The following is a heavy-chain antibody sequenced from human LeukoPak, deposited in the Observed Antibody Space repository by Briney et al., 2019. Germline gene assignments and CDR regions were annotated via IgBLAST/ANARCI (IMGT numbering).Heavy chain of an antibody. J-gene: IGHJ4*02. CDR1: GFTFSSYS. Sequence: AGGSLRLSCAASGFTFSSYSMNWVRQAPGKGLEWVSSISSSSSYIYYADSVKGRFTISRDNAKNSLYLQMNSLRAEDTAVYYRATSKSTVTAFDYWGQGTLVTVSS. CDR3: ATSKSTVTAFDY. V-gene: IGHV3-21*01. CDR2: ISSSSSYI. D-gene: IGHD4-17*01.